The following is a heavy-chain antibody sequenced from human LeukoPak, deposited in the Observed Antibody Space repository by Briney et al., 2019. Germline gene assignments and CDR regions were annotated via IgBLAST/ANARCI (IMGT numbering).Heavy chain of an antibody. CDR3: ARAPLRYFDLLPGYFDY. J-gene: IGHJ4*02. Sequence: PGGSLRLSCAASGFTFSSYNMNWVRQAPGKGLEWVSSISSSSTYIYYADSVRGRFTISRDNAKNSLYLQMNSLRAEDTAVYYCARAPLRYFDLLPGYFDYWGQGTLVTVSS. V-gene: IGHV3-21*01. CDR1: GFTFSSYN. D-gene: IGHD3-9*01. CDR2: ISSSSTYI.